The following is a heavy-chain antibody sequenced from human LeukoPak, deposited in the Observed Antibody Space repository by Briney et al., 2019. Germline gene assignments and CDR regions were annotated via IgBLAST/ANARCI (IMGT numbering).Heavy chain of an antibody. V-gene: IGHV3-48*01. CDR2: ISSSSRTK. CDR1: GFTFRRYS. Sequence: GGSLRHSYAASGFTFRRYSMNWVRQAPGKGLEWVSYISSSSRTKYYADFVKGRFTISRDNAKNSLYLQMSSLRAEDTAVYYCARRGGYGDSYWYCDLWGRGTLVTVPS. CDR3: ARRGGYGDSYWYCDL. J-gene: IGHJ2*01. D-gene: IGHD4-17*01.